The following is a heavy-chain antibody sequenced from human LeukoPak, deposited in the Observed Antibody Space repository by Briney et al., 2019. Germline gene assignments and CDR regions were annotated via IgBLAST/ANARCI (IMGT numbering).Heavy chain of an antibody. J-gene: IGHJ6*03. CDR2: ISAYNGNT. CDR1: AYTFTSYG. V-gene: IGHV1-18*01. Sequence: ASVKVSCKASAYTFTSYGISWVRQAPGQGLEWMGWISAYNGNTNYAQKLQGRVTMTTDTSTSTAYMELRSLRSDDTAVYYCVSGRVATMPNYYYMDVWGKGTTVTVSS. D-gene: IGHD5-12*01. CDR3: VSGRVATMPNYYYMDV.